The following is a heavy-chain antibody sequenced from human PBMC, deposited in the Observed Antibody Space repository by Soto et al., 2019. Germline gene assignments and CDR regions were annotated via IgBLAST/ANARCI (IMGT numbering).Heavy chain of an antibody. J-gene: IGHJ4*02. CDR1: GGSISSSSYY. CDR3: ARGRITMVRGISPYFDY. V-gene: IGHV4-39*01. CDR2: IYYSGST. Sequence: SETLSLTCTVSGGSISSSSYYWGWIRQPPGKGLEWIGSIYYSGSTYYNPSIKSRVTISVDTSKNQFSLKLSSVTTADTAVYYCARGRITMVRGISPYFDYWGQGTLVTVSS. D-gene: IGHD3-10*01.